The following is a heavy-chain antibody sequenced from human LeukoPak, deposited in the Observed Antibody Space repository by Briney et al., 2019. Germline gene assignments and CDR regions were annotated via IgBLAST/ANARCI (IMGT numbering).Heavy chain of an antibody. V-gene: IGHV3-23*01. Sequence: GGSLRLSCAASGFTFSSYAMSWVRQAPGKGLEWVSAISGSGGSTYYADSVKGRFTISRDNSKNTLYLQVNSLRAEDTAVYYCAKGTGRNSSIAASGTWGQGTLVTVSS. J-gene: IGHJ4*02. CDR2: ISGSGGST. CDR3: AKGTGRNSSIAASGT. D-gene: IGHD6-13*01. CDR1: GFTFSSYA.